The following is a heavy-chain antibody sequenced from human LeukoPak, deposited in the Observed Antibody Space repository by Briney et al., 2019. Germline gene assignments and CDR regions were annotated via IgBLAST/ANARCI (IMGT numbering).Heavy chain of an antibody. D-gene: IGHD3-22*01. CDR3: ARGLGSSGYPNYFDY. CDR1: GGSFSGYY. J-gene: IGHJ4*02. CDR2: INHSGST. Sequence: SETLSLTCAVYGGSFSGYYWSWIRQPPGKGLEWIGEINHSGSTNYNPSLKSRVTISVDTSKNQFSLKLSSVTAADTAVYYCARGLGSSGYPNYFDYWGQGTLVTVSS. V-gene: IGHV4-34*01.